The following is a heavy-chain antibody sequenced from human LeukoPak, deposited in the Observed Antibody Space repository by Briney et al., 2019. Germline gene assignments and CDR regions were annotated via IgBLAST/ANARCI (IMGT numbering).Heavy chain of an antibody. V-gene: IGHV1-18*01. CDR2: ISAYNGNT. CDR3: ARDFITIFGVPNWFDP. J-gene: IGHJ5*02. D-gene: IGHD3-3*01. CDR1: GYTFTSYG. Sequence: GASVKVSCKASGYTFTSYGISWVRQAPGQGLEWMGWISAYNGNTNYAQKLQGRVTMTTDTSTSTAYMELRSLRSDDTAVYYCARDFITIFGVPNWFDPWGQGTLVTVSS.